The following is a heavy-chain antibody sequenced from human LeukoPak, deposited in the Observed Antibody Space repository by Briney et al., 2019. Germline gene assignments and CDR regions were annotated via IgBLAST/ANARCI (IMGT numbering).Heavy chain of an antibody. V-gene: IGHV1-69*02. CDR3: ASSGPTVTTDYYYGMDV. D-gene: IGHD4-11*01. CDR1: GYTFTGYY. J-gene: IGHJ6*02. Sequence: SVKVSCKASGYTFTGYYMHWVRQAPGQGLEWMGRIIPILGIANYAQKFQGRVTITADKSTSTAYMELSSLRSEDTAVYYCASSGPTVTTDYYYGMDVWGQGTTVTVSS. CDR2: IIPILGIA.